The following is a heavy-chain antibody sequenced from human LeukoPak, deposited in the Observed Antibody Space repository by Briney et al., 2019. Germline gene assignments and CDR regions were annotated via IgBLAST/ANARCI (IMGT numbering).Heavy chain of an antibody. CDR3: ARGGSSGPDC. Sequence: SETLSLTCTVSGGSISSYYCSWIRQPAGKGLEWIGRIYSSGSTNYNASLKSRVTISVDKSKNQFSLKLSSVTAADTAMYYCARGGSSGPDCWGQGTLVTVSS. CDR2: IYSSGST. V-gene: IGHV4-4*07. J-gene: IGHJ4*02. D-gene: IGHD6-19*01. CDR1: GGSISSYY.